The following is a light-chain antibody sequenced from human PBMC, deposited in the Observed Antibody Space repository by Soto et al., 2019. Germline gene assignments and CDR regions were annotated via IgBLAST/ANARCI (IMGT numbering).Light chain of an antibody. CDR1: SSNIGTNT. CDR2: STN. CDR3: AAWDGSLNVVL. V-gene: IGLV1-44*01. Sequence: QAVVTLPPSASGTPGQRVTITCSGSSSNIGTNTVNWYQQFPRSAPKLLMYSTNQRPSGVPDRFSGPKSGTSASLAISGLQSEDEADYYCAAWDGSLNVVLFGGGTQLTVL. J-gene: IGLJ3*02.